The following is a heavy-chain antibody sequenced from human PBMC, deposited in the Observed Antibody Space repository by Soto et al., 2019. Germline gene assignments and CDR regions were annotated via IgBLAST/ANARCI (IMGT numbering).Heavy chain of an antibody. V-gene: IGHV4-31*03. CDR3: ARDAAEYYFDY. J-gene: IGHJ4*02. Sequence: QVQLKESGPGLVKPSQTLSLTCTVSGGSISSGGQYWSWIRQHPGKGLEWIGYIYDSGSTYYNPPLRSRVTISVDTSKKQFSLKLRSVTAADTAVYYCARDAAEYYFDYWGQGTLVTVSS. D-gene: IGHD6-25*01. CDR1: GGSISSGGQY. CDR2: IYDSGST.